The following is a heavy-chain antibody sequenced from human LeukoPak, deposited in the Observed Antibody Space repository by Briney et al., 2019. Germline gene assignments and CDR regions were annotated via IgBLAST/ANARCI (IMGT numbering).Heavy chain of an antibody. V-gene: IGHV3-21*01. Sequence: GGSVRLSCEASGFTFSSYSMNWVRQAPGKGLQWVSSISTSSSYIYYADSVKGRFTISRDNAKNSLYLQMNSLRAEDTAVYYCARVTRTTENWYFDLWGRGTPASVSS. CDR3: ARVTRTTENWYFDL. J-gene: IGHJ2*01. CDR2: ISTSSSYI. D-gene: IGHD2/OR15-2a*01. CDR1: GFTFSSYS.